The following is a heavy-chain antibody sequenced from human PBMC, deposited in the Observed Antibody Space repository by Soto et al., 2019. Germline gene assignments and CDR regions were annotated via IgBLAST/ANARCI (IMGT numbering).Heavy chain of an antibody. V-gene: IGHV1-45*02. CDR3: ASHLDNWKYEGYYGMDV. CDR2: ITPFNGNT. J-gene: IGHJ6*02. D-gene: IGHD1-7*01. CDR1: GYTFTYRY. Sequence: QMQLVQSGAEVKKTGSSVKVSCKASGYTFTYRYLHWVRQAPGQALEWMGWITPFNGNTNYAQKFQDRATITRDRSMSTAYMELSSLRSEDTAMYYCASHLDNWKYEGYYGMDVWGQGTTVTVSS.